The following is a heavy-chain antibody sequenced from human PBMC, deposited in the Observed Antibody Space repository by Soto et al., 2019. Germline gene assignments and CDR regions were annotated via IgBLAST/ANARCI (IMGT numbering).Heavy chain of an antibody. V-gene: IGHV3-30*03. CDR1: GFTFSSYG. CDR2: ISYDGRNK. CDR3: ATIPYDSTGRAFDI. J-gene: IGHJ3*02. D-gene: IGHD3-22*01. Sequence: QVQLVESGGGVVQPGRSLRLSCAASGFTFSSYGIHWVRQAPGKGLEWVAAISYDGRNKDYADSVKGRFTISRDNSKNTLYLQMNSLRAEDTAVYYCATIPYDSTGRAFDIWGQGTMVTVSS.